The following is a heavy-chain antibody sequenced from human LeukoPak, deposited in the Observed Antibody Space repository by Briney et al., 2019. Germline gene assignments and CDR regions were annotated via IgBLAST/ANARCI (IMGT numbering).Heavy chain of an antibody. V-gene: IGHV3-30-3*01. CDR2: ISYDGSNK. Sequence: GSLRLPCAASGFTFSSYAMHWVRQAPGKGLEGVAVISYDGSNKYYADSVKGRFTISRDNSKNTLYLQMNSLRAEDTAVYYCARDYDILTGILDYWGQGTLVTVSS. J-gene: IGHJ4*02. D-gene: IGHD3-9*01. CDR1: GFTFSSYA. CDR3: ARDYDILTGILDY.